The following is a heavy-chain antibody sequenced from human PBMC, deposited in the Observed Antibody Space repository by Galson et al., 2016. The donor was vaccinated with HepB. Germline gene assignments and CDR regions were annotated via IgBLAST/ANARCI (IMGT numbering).Heavy chain of an antibody. CDR1: GGSISSYY. D-gene: IGHD2-2*01. Sequence: EPLSLTCTVSGGSISSYYWSWIRQPPGKGLEWLGYIYYTGSTNYNPSLKSRVTISVDTSKNQFSLKLTSVTAADPAVYYCASSYCGSTSCYRRLDYWGQGTLVTVSS. CDR2: IYYTGST. CDR3: ASSYCGSTSCYRRLDY. V-gene: IGHV4-59*01. J-gene: IGHJ4*02.